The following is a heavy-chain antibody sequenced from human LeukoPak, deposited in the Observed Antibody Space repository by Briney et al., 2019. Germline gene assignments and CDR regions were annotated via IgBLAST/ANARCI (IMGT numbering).Heavy chain of an antibody. CDR2: MNPNSGNT. D-gene: IGHD4-23*01. J-gene: IGHJ4*02. CDR1: GYTFTSYD. V-gene: IGHV1-8*01. Sequence: GASVKVSCKASGYTFTSYDINWVRQATGQGLEWMGRMNPNSGNTGYAQKFQGRVTMTRNTSISTAYVELSSLRSEDTAVYYCARGPSMVVTHGDYWGQGTLVTVSS. CDR3: ARGPSMVVTHGDY.